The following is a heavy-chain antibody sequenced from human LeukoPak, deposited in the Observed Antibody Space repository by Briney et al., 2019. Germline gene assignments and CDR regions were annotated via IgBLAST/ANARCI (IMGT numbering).Heavy chain of an antibody. Sequence: GGSLRLSCAASGFTFSSYAMSWVRQAPGKGLEWVSAISGSGGSTYYADSVKGRFTISRDNSKNTLYLQMNSLRAEDTAVYYCAKVFPSPLTFGGPHSYWGQGTLVTVSS. D-gene: IGHD3-16*01. CDR1: GFTFSSYA. CDR2: ISGSGGST. V-gene: IGHV3-23*01. J-gene: IGHJ4*02. CDR3: AKVFPSPLTFGGPHSY.